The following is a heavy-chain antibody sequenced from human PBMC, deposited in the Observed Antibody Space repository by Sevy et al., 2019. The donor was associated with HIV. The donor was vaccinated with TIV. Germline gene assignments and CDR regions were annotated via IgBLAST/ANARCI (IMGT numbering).Heavy chain of an antibody. D-gene: IGHD2-15*01. CDR1: GYTFTSYG. V-gene: IGHV1-18*01. CDR3: ARVNRMLCSGGSCFSADY. Sequence: ASVKVSCKASGYTFTSYGISWVRQAPGQGLEWMGWISAYNGNTNYAQKLQGRVTMTTDTSTSTAYMELRSLRSDDTAVYYCARVNRMLCSGGSCFSADYWGQGTLVTVSS. CDR2: ISAYNGNT. J-gene: IGHJ4*02.